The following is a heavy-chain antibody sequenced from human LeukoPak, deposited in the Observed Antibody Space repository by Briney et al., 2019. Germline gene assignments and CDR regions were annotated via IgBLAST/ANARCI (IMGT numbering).Heavy chain of an antibody. CDR2: IRNNGKST. V-gene: IGHV3-64D*06. J-gene: IGHJ6*02. CDR1: GFTFSSYA. CDR3: VKDVGEMDV. Sequence: GGSLRLSCSASGFTFSSYAMYWVRQAPGKGLEYVSAIRNNGKSTYYADSVKGRFTISRDNSKNTLYLQMSSLRAEDTAVYYCVKDVGEMDVWGQGTTVTVSS. D-gene: IGHD2-15*01.